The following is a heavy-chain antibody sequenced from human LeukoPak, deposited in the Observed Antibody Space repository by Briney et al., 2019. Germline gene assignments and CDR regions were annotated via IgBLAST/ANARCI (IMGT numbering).Heavy chain of an antibody. CDR3: ARQSYYDSSGSRWFDP. Sequence: SETLSLTCTVSGGSISSSSYYWGWIRQPPGKGLEWIGSIYYSGSTYYNPSLKSRVTISVDTSKNQFSLKLSSVTAADTAVYYRARQSYYDSSGSRWFDPWGQGTLVTVSS. CDR1: GGSISSSSYY. CDR2: IYYSGST. D-gene: IGHD3-22*01. V-gene: IGHV4-39*01. J-gene: IGHJ5*02.